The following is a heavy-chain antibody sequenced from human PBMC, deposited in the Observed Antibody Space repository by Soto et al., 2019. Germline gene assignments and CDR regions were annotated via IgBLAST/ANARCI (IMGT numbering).Heavy chain of an antibody. CDR1: LGSVSSGSYF. J-gene: IGHJ5*02. CDR3: ARAYYGSGFDP. D-gene: IGHD3-10*01. Sequence: SETLSLTCTVSLGSVSSGSYFWSWIRQPPGKGLEWIGNIYYSGSTNYNPSLKSRVTISVDTSKNHFSLKLNSVTAADTAVYYCARAYYGSGFDPWGQGTLVTVSS. V-gene: IGHV4-61*03. CDR2: IYYSGST.